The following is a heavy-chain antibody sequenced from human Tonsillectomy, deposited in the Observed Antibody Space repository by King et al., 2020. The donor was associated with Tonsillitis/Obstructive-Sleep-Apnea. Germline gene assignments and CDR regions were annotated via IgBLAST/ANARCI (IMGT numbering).Heavy chain of an antibody. D-gene: IGHD3-22*01. CDR1: GFTFSSYA. CDR3: ARDATYYYDSSGYYYVEGYFDY. Sequence: VQLVESGGGVVQPGRSLRLSCAASGFTFSSYAMHWVRQAPGKGLEWVAVISYDGSNKYYADSVKGRFTISRDNSKNTLYLQMNSLRVEDTAVYYCARDATYYYDSSGYYYVEGYFDYWGQGTLVTVSS. J-gene: IGHJ4*02. CDR2: ISYDGSNK. V-gene: IGHV3-30*04.